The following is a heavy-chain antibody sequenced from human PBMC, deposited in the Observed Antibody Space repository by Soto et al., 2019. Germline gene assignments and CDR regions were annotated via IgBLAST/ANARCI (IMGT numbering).Heavy chain of an antibody. CDR1: GGTFSSYA. CDR2: IIPIFGTA. V-gene: IGHV1-69*13. D-gene: IGHD3-10*01. CDR3: ARVPPFLKLPFYGMDV. Sequence: SVKVSCKASGGTFSSYAISWVRQAPGQGLEWMGGIIPIFGTANYAQKFQGRVTITADESTSTAYMELSSLRSEDTAVYYCARVPPFLKLPFYGMDVWGQGXTVTVYS. J-gene: IGHJ6*02.